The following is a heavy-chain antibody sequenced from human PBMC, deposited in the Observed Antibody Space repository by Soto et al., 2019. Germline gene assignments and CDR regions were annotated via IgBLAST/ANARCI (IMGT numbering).Heavy chain of an antibody. J-gene: IGHJ6*02. V-gene: IGHV3-7*02. D-gene: IGHD2-15*01. CDR3: ARHRRVGGYYYGMDV. CDR2: IKQDGSEK. Sequence: PGGSLRLSCAASGFTFSSYWMSWVRQAPGKGLEWVANIKQDGSEKYYVDSVKGRFTISRDNAKNSLYLQMNSLRAEDTAVYYCARHRRVGGYYYGMDVWGQGTTVTVSS. CDR1: GFTFSSYW.